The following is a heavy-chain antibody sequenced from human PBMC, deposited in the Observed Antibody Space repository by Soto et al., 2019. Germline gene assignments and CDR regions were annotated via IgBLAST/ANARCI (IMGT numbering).Heavy chain of an antibody. Sequence: QITLKESGPTLVKPTQTLTLTCTFSGFSLNTNAVGVAWIRQPPGKALQWLALLYWDDDKRYSPSLKSRLTNTTDPSKNQVVLTMTNMDPEDTATYYCAHRRVRDSSGENFDSWGQGTLVTVSS. V-gene: IGHV2-5*02. CDR3: AHRRVRDSSGENFDS. CDR1: GFSLNTNAVG. CDR2: LYWDDDK. J-gene: IGHJ4*02. D-gene: IGHD6-19*01.